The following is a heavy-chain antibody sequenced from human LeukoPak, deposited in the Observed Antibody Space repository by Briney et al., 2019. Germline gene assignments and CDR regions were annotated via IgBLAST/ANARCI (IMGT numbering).Heavy chain of an antibody. Sequence: SETLSLTCAVYGGSFSGYYWSWIRQPPEKGLDWIGEITRTGRINYNPALKGRVTMSLDTSKNQFSLELSSMTAADTAVYYCAKQLGYCNDGSCYFPYWGQGTLVTVSS. CDR2: ITRTGRI. V-gene: IGHV4-34*01. CDR1: GGSFSGYY. D-gene: IGHD2-15*01. CDR3: AKQLGYCNDGSCYFPY. J-gene: IGHJ4*02.